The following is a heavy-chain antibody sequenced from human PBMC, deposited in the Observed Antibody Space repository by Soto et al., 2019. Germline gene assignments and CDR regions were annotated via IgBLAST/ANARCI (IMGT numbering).Heavy chain of an antibody. J-gene: IGHJ4*02. D-gene: IGHD3-3*01. CDR2: ISDDGSNT. CDR3: AREVYYDFWRGFITHTYSFDD. V-gene: IGHV3-30-3*01. CDR1: GFIFSRHT. Sequence: QVQLVESGGGVVQPGRSLRLSCAASGFIFSRHTMHWVRQAPGKGLEWVASISDDGSNTYYADSVKGRFTISRDNSKKMPYMEMNTLIGSATAVHHCAREVYYDFWRGFITHTYSFDDWGQGTLVTVSS.